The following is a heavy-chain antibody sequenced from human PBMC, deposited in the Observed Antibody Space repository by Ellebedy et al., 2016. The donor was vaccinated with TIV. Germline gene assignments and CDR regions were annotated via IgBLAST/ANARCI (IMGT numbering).Heavy chain of an antibody. V-gene: IGHV4-4*02. J-gene: IGHJ4*02. CDR1: GGSISSGNW. CDR2: IYHSGST. Sequence: SETLSLXXAVSGGSISSGNWWPWVRQPPGKGLEWIGEIYHSGSTNYNPSLKSRVTISVDKSKHQFSLKLSSVTAADTAVYYCARGEDTLVPHYWGQGTLVTVSS. D-gene: IGHD3-10*01. CDR3: ARGEDTLVPHY.